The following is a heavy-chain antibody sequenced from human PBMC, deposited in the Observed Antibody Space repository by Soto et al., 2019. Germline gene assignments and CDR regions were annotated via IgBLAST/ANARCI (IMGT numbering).Heavy chain of an antibody. CDR2: IDPSDSYT. J-gene: IGHJ6*02. CDR3: ARPLAPNCSSTSCYTGTPDYYYYYGMDV. D-gene: IGHD2-2*02. V-gene: IGHV5-10-1*01. Sequence: PGESLKISCKGSGYSFTSYWISWVRQMPGKGLEWMGRIDPSDSYTNYSPSFQGHVTISADKSISTAYLQWSSLKASDTAMYYCARPLAPNCSSTSCYTGTPDYYYYYGMDVWGPGTTVTVSS. CDR1: GYSFTSYW.